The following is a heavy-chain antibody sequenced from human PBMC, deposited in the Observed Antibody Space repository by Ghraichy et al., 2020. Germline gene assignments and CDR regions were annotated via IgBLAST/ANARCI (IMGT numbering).Heavy chain of an antibody. V-gene: IGHV3-7*01. D-gene: IGHD2-2*01. CDR2: INQDGSEK. Sequence: GGSLRLSCAASGFTFSSYCMNWVRQTPWKGLEWVANINQDGSEKYYVDSVKGRFTISRVNAKKSLYLQMNSLRAEATAVYYCARDVVRGYCSSTSCYLDFWGQGTLVTVSS. J-gene: IGHJ4*02. CDR3: ARDVVRGYCSSTSCYLDF. CDR1: GFTFSSYC.